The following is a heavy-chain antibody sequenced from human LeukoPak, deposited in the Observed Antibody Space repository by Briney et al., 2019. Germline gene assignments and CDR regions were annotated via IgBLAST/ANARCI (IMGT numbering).Heavy chain of an antibody. CDR1: GYRFTSYW. J-gene: IGHJ4*02. V-gene: IGHV5-51*01. CDR2: IYPGDSAT. D-gene: IGHD3-10*01. Sequence: GEALKISCKGSGYRFTSYWLGWVRQMPGKGLEWVGIIYPGDSATRYSPPFKGQVTNAADQSILTAYLQGSGLKAADTAMYYCAKGRDGSGSYLDIDYWGQGTLVTVSS. CDR3: AKGRDGSGSYLDIDY.